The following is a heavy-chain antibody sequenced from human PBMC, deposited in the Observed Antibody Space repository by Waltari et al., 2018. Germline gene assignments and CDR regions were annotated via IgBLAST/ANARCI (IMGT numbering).Heavy chain of an antibody. Sequence: QVQLQQSGPGLVKPSETLSLTCTVSGYSIRNVYYWGWLRTPPGKGLEWIGSIHHSGSAYYNPSLNSRVTISLETSKNQFSLKLTSVAATDTAIYYCARQPIEGNLPDWFDPWGQGTLVTVSS. CDR3: ARQPIEGNLPDWFDP. CDR1: GYSIRNVYY. D-gene: IGHD1-1*01. CDR2: IHHSGSA. V-gene: IGHV4-38-2*02. J-gene: IGHJ5*02.